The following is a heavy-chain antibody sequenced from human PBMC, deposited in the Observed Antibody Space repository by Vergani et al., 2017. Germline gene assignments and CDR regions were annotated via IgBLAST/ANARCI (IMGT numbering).Heavy chain of an antibody. V-gene: IGHV1-69*06. CDR2: IIPIFGTA. J-gene: IGHJ5*02. D-gene: IGHD2-2*01. CDR1: GGTFSSYA. CDR3: ARGGGSDVVVVPAATFRFDP. Sequence: QVQLVQSGAEVKKPGSSVKVSCKASGGTFSSYAISWVRQAPGQGLEWMGGIIPIFGTANYAQKFQGRVTITADKSTSTAYMELSSLRSEDTAVYYCARGGGSDVVVVPAATFRFDPWGQGTLVTVSS.